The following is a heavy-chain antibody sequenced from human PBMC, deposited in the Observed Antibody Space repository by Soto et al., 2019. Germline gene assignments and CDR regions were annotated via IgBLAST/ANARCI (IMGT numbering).Heavy chain of an antibody. CDR1: GCTFSSYA. D-gene: IGHD1-7*01. CDR3: ARPKGGELGMDV. V-gene: IGHV1-69*13. CDR2: IIPIFGTA. J-gene: IGHJ6*02. Sequence: SVKVSCKASGCTFSSYAISWVRQAPGQGLEWMGGIIPIFGTANYAQKFQGRVTITADEPTSTAYMELSSLRSEDTAVYYCARPKGGELGMDVWGQGTTVTVSS.